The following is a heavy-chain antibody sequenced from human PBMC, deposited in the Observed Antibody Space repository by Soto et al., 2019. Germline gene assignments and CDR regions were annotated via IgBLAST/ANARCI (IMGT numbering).Heavy chain of an antibody. D-gene: IGHD3-10*01. J-gene: IGHJ4*02. CDR3: ARVITMVRGVIPVDY. CDR1: GFTFSSYS. V-gene: IGHV3-48*01. CDR2: ISSSSSTI. Sequence: EVQLVESGGGLVQPGGSLRLSCAASGFTFSSYSMNWVRQAPGKGLEWVSYISSSSSTIYYADSVKGRFTISRDNAKNSQYLQMNSLRAEVTAVYYCARVITMVRGVIPVDYWGQGTLVTVSS.